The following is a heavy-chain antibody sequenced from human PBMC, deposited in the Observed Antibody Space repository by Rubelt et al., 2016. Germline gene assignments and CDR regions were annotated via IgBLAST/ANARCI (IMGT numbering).Heavy chain of an antibody. J-gene: IGHJ4*02. CDR3: ARVISGVEYSSSWHFDY. CDR2: ISAYNGNQ. CDR1: GYTFTSYG. Sequence: QVQLVQSGAEVKKPGASVKVSCKASGYTFTSYGISWVRQAPGQGLDWMGWISAYNGNQNYSQQFQGQVTMTTATSTGTAYMELRSLGSDDTAVYYCARVISGVEYSSSWHFDYWGQGTLVTVSS. V-gene: IGHV1-18*01. D-gene: IGHD6-13*01.